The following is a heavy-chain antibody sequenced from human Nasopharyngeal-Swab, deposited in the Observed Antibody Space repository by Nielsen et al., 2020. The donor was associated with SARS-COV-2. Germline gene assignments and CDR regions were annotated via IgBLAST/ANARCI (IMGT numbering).Heavy chain of an antibody. D-gene: IGHD4-17*01. CDR3: ARDQYGDYGDY. CDR2: IWYDGSNK. J-gene: IGHJ4*02. V-gene: IGHV3-33*01. Sequence: GRQAPGKGLEWVAVIWYDGSNKYYADSVKGRFTISRDNSKNTLYLQMNSLRAEDTAVYYCARDQYGDYGDYWGQGTLVTVSS.